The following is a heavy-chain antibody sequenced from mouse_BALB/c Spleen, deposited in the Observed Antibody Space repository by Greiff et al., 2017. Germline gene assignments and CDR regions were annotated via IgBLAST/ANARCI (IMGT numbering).Heavy chain of an antibody. CDR3: TRSGIPDYYGSSPFAY. CDR2: INPSNGGT. Sequence: VKVVESGAELVKPGASVKLSCKASGYTFTSYYMYWVKQRPGQGLEWIGEINPSNGGTNFNEKFKSKATLTVDKSSSTAYMQLSSLTSEDSAVYYCTRSGIPDYYGSSPFAYWGQGTLVTVSA. V-gene: IGHV1S81*02. CDR1: GYTFTSYY. J-gene: IGHJ3*01. D-gene: IGHD1-1*01.